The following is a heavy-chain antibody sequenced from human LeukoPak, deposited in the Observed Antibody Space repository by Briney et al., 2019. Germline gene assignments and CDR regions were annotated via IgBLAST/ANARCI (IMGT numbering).Heavy chain of an antibody. J-gene: IGHJ1*01. Sequence: PSETLSLTCSVSGDSVTSGNYYWSWIRQHPDKGPECIGHIHHSGTIYYNPSLLSRATISVDASKNQFSLRLSSVAAADTALYYCAGGNDDSKLHHWGQGTLVTVSS. CDR3: AGGNDDSKLHH. CDR1: GDSVTSGNYY. D-gene: IGHD3-22*01. V-gene: IGHV4-31*03. CDR2: IHHSGTI.